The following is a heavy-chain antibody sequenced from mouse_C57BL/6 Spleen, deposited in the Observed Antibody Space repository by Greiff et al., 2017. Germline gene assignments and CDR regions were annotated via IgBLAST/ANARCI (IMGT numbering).Heavy chain of an antibody. V-gene: IGHV5-17*01. D-gene: IGHD2-1*01. CDR3: AGEGYYGNYYYAVDY. CDR1: GFTFSDYG. J-gene: IGHJ4*01. Sequence: EVKLVESGGGLVKPGGSLKLSCAASGFTFSDYGMHWVRQAPEKGLEWVAYISSGSSTIYYADTVKGRFTISRDNAKNTLFLQMTSLRSEDTAMYYCAGEGYYGNYYYAVDYWGQGTSVTVAS. CDR2: ISSGSSTI.